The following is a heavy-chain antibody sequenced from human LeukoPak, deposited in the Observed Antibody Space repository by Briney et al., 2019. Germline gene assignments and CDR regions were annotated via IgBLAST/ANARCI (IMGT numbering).Heavy chain of an antibody. CDR1: GYTFTGHY. D-gene: IGHD3-3*01. V-gene: IGHV1-2*02. Sequence: ASVKVSCKASGYTFTGHYMHWVRQAPGQGLEWMGWINPNSGGTNYAQKFQGRVTMTRDTSISTAYMELSRLRSDDTAVYYCARGVRYDFWSGDYWGQGTLVTVPS. CDR2: INPNSGGT. CDR3: ARGVRYDFWSGDY. J-gene: IGHJ4*02.